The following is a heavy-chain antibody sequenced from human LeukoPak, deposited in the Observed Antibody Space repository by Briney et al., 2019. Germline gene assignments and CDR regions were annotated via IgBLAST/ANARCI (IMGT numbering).Heavy chain of an antibody. CDR2: IYYSVST. D-gene: IGHD3-10*01. CDR1: GGSISSYY. V-gene: IGHV4-59*08. CDR3: ARRGGGRVGSGSYWYFDY. J-gene: IGHJ4*02. Sequence: PSETLSLTCTVSGGSISSYYWSWIRQPPGKGLEWIGYIYYSVSTNYNPSLKSRVTISVDTSKNQFSLKLSSVTAADTAVYYCARRGGGRVGSGSYWYFDYWGQGTLVTVSS.